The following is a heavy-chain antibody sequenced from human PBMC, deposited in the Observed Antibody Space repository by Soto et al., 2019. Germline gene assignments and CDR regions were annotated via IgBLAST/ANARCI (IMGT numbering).Heavy chain of an antibody. CDR3: GREYCSGGSCYSPDY. CDR1: GYTFTSFG. J-gene: IGHJ4*02. D-gene: IGHD2-15*01. Sequence: ASVKVSCKASGYTFTSFGISWVRQAPGQGPEWMGWISTYNGNTNYAQKLQGRVTMTTDTSTSTAYMELRSLRSDDTAVYYCGREYCSGGSCYSPDYWGQGTLVTVSS. CDR2: ISTYNGNT. V-gene: IGHV1-18*01.